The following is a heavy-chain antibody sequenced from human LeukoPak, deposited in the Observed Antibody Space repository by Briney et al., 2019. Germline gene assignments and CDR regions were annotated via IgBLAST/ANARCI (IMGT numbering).Heavy chain of an antibody. CDR1: GYSFTSYW. CDR3: ARLGVRSIAVAGTRAFDI. J-gene: IGHJ3*02. V-gene: IGHV5-51*01. D-gene: IGHD6-19*01. Sequence: PGESLKISCKGSGYSFTSYWIGWVRQMPGKGLEWMGIIYPGDSDTRYSPSFQGQVTISADKSISTAYLQWSSLKASDTAMYYCARLGVRSIAVAGTRAFDIWGHGTMVTVSS. CDR2: IYPGDSDT.